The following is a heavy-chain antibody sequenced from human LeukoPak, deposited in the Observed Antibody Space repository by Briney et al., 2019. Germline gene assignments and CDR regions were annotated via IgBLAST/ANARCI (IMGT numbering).Heavy chain of an antibody. J-gene: IGHJ6*03. CDR1: GFTFSSYA. CDR2: ISTNSTYT. V-gene: IGHV3-21*01. D-gene: IGHD6-19*01. CDR3: AREMGVGVVAAPPNEIGYYFYYMDV. Sequence: GGSLRLSCAASGFTFSSYAMSWVRQAPGKGLEGVSSISTNSTYTYYADSVRGRFTISRDNAKNSLYLQMNSMRAEDTAVYYCAREMGVGVVAAPPNEIGYYFYYMDVWGKGTTVTVSS.